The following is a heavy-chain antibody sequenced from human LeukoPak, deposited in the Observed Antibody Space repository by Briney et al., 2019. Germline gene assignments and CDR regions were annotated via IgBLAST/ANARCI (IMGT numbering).Heavy chain of an antibody. CDR2: IRYDGSNK. Sequence: GGSLRLSCAASGFTFSSYGMHWVRQAPGEGLEWVAFIRYDGSNKYYADSVKGRVTISRDNCKNTLYLQMNSLRAEDTAVYYCAKAHRGVGATFDAFDIWGQGTMVTVSS. V-gene: IGHV3-30*02. CDR1: GFTFSSYG. CDR3: AKAHRGVGATFDAFDI. D-gene: IGHD1-26*01. J-gene: IGHJ3*02.